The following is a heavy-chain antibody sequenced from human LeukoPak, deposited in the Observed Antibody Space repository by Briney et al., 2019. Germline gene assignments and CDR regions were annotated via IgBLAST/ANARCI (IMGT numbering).Heavy chain of an antibody. Sequence: GGSLRLSCAASGFTVSPYGMHWVRQAPGKGLEWVTFIRFDGSNEYYTDSVKGRFTISRDNSKNTLYLQMNSLRAEGTAVYYCAGDFDYWGQGTLVTVSS. J-gene: IGHJ4*02. V-gene: IGHV3-30*02. CDR3: AGDFDY. CDR2: IRFDGSNE. CDR1: GFTVSPYG.